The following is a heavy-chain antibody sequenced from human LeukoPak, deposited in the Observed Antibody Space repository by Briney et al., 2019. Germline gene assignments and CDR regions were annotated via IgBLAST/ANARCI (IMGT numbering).Heavy chain of an antibody. Sequence: GGSLRLSCAASGFTFSNYAMSWVRQAPGKGLEWVSAISGRGDSTYYADSLKGRFTISRDNSKNTLYLQINSLRVEDTAVYRCANALTLVRGVIAPLDYWGQGTLVTVSS. CDR1: GFTFSNYA. CDR3: ANALTLVRGVIAPLDY. J-gene: IGHJ4*02. CDR2: ISGRGDST. V-gene: IGHV3-23*01. D-gene: IGHD3-10*01.